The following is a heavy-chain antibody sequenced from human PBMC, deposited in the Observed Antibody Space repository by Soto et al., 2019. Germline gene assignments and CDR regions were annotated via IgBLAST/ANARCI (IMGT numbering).Heavy chain of an antibody. CDR1: GFTFSTYT. D-gene: IGHD1-26*01. Sequence: EVQVVESGGDLVKPGGSLRRSCASSGFTFSTYTMNWVRQAPGKGLEWVYSINGRGNNIDYADSVKGRFTISRDNDKTSLDLQMDRLRDEDAAIYYCVGEDGIVKANSAFDYWGLGALVSVSS. J-gene: IGHJ4*02. CDR2: INGRGNNI. CDR3: VGEDGIVKANSAFDY. V-gene: IGHV3-21*01.